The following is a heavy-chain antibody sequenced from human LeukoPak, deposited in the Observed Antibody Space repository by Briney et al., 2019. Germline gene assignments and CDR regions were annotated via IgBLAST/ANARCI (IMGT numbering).Heavy chain of an antibody. CDR3: ASSALYCSGGSCYSIYYYYYGMDV. J-gene: IGHJ6*02. CDR1: GGTFSSYA. D-gene: IGHD2-15*01. CDR2: IIPIFGTA. Sequence: ASVKVSCKASGGTFSSYAISWVRQAPGQGLEWMGGIIPIFGTANYAQKFQGRVTITADESTSTAYMELSSLRSEDTAVYYCASSALYCSGGSCYSIYYYYYGMDVWGQGTTVTVSS. V-gene: IGHV1-69*13.